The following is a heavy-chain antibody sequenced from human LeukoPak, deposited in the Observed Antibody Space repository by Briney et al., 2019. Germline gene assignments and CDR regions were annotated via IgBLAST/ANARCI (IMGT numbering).Heavy chain of an antibody. V-gene: IGHV4-39*01. J-gene: IGHJ4*02. Sequence: SSETLSLTCTVSGGSISSSGYYWSWIRQPPGKGLEWIGTIYYSGSAYYNPSLKTQVTISVDTSKNQFSLKLRSVTAADTAVYFCARGSQVDDFWSGYRAPLDYWGQGTLVTVSS. D-gene: IGHD3-3*01. CDR2: IYYSGSA. CDR3: ARGSQVDDFWSGYRAPLDY. CDR1: GGSISSSGYY.